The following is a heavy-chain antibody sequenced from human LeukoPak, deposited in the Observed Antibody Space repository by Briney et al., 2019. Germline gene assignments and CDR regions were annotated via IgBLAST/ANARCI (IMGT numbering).Heavy chain of an antibody. J-gene: IGHJ4*02. CDR3: ARDRRDYFDY. Sequence: GGSLRLSCAASGFTFSSYGMHWVRQAPGKGLEWVAFIRYDGSNKYYADSVKGRFTISRDNSKNTLYLQMNSLRAEDTAVYYCARDRRDYFDYWGQGTLVTVSS. CDR1: GFTFSSYG. CDR2: IRYDGSNK. V-gene: IGHV3-30*02.